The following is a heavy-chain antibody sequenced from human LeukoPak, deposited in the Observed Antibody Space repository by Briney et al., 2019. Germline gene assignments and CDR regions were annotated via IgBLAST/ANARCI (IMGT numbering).Heavy chain of an antibody. CDR1: GGSISSYY. D-gene: IGHD3-22*01. J-gene: IGHJ4*02. CDR3: ASSYYYDSSGYYPFDY. Sequence: PSETLSLTCTVSGGSISSYYWSWIRQPAGKGLEWIGRIYTSGSTNYNPSLKSRVTISVDTSKNQFSLKLSSVTAADTAVYYCASSYYYDSSGYYPFDYWGQGTLVTVSS. CDR2: IYTSGST. V-gene: IGHV4-4*07.